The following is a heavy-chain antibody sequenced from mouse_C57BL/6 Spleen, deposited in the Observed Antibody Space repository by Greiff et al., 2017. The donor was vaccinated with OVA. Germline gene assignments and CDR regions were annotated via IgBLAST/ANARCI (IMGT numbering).Heavy chain of an antibody. Sequence: QVQLQQSGPELVKPGASVKISCKASGYAFSSSWMNWVKQRPGQGLEWIGRIYPGDGDTNYNGKFKGKATLTADKSSSTAYMQLSSLTSEDSAVYFCASPRQLSWFAYWGKGTLVTVSA. D-gene: IGHD3-2*01. V-gene: IGHV1-82*01. CDR1: GYAFSSSW. CDR3: ASPRQLSWFAY. CDR2: IYPGDGDT. J-gene: IGHJ3*01.